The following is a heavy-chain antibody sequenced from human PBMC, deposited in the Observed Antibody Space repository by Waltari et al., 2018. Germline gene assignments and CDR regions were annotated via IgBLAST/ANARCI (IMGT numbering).Heavy chain of an antibody. CDR2: IKQDGTEK. J-gene: IGHJ4*02. CDR1: GFPFSTYS. CDR3: ARDEMHRTTWYHF. Sequence: EVQLVESGGGLVQPGGSLRLSFPVSGFPFSTYSMTWVRQAPGKGLEGVANIKQDGTEKYYVDSVKGRFSISRDNGKNLLYLHMNSLRADDTAVYYCARDEMHRTTWYHFWGQGTQVTVSS. V-gene: IGHV3-7*04. D-gene: IGHD6-13*01.